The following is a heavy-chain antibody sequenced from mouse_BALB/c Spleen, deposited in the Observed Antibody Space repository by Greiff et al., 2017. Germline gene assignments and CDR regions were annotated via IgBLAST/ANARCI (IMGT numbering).Heavy chain of an antibody. J-gene: IGHJ3*01. CDR3: ARGTTVDAWFAY. CDR2: ISSGSSTI. D-gene: IGHD1-1*01. V-gene: IGHV5-17*02. Sequence: EVKLMESGGGLVQPGGSRKLSCAASGFTFSSFGMHWVRQAPEKGLEWVAYISSGSSTIYYADTVKGRFTISRDNPKNTLFLQMTSLRSEDTAMYYCARGTTVDAWFAYWGQGTLVTVSA. CDR1: GFTFSSFG.